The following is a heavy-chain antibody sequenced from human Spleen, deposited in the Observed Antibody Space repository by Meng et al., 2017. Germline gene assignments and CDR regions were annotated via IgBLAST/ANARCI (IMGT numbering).Heavy chain of an antibody. V-gene: IGHV7-4-1*02. CDR3: ARPHLPYYYDSSGYYSDY. D-gene: IGHD3-22*01. Sequence: QWHLLHMGSELKKPGASVKVSCKASGYTFTSYAMNWVRQAPGQGLEWMGWINTNTGNPTYAQGFTGRFVFSLDTSVSKAYLQISSLKAEDTAVYYCARPHLPYYYDSSGYYSDYWGQGTLVTASS. CDR1: GYTFTSYA. CDR2: INTNTGNP. J-gene: IGHJ4*02.